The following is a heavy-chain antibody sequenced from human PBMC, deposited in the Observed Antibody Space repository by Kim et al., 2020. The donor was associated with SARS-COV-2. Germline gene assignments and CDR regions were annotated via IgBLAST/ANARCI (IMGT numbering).Heavy chain of an antibody. CDR2: LYYSGST. Sequence: SETLSLTCSVFGGSISSYSWSWIRQPPGKGLEWIGYLYYSGSTTYNPSLKSRVTISVNTSKNQFSLKLSFGPAADTAMYYCLRLGCLATRCTTFDYWGQG. CDR1: GGSISSYS. J-gene: IGHJ4*02. CDR3: LRLGCLATRCTTFDY. D-gene: IGHD2-2*01. V-gene: IGHV4-59*08.